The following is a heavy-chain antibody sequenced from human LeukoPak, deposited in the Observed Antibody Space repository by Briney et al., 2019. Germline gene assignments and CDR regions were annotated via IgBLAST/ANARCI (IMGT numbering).Heavy chain of an antibody. J-gene: IGHJ4*02. V-gene: IGHV1-2*04. Sequence: ASVKVSCKASGYTFTGYYMHWVGQAPGQGLEWMGWINPNSGGTNYAQKFQGWVTMTRDTSIGTAYMELSRLRSDDTAVYYCARENYDILTGYPRGGIDYWGQGTLVTVSS. CDR1: GYTFTGYY. CDR3: ARENYDILTGYPRGGIDY. CDR2: INPNSGGT. D-gene: IGHD3-9*01.